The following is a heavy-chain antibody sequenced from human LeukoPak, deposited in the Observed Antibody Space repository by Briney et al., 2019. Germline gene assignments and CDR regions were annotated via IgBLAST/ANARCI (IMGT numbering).Heavy chain of an antibody. V-gene: IGHV3-64*01. Sequence: PGESLRVSCAASGFTFSSYAMHWVRQAPGKGLEYVSAISSNGGSTYYANSVKGRFTISRDNSKNTLYLQMGSLRAVDMAVYYCAGSYYMDVWGKGTTVTVSS. CDR1: GFTFSSYA. CDR3: AGSYYMDV. J-gene: IGHJ6*03. CDR2: ISSNGGST.